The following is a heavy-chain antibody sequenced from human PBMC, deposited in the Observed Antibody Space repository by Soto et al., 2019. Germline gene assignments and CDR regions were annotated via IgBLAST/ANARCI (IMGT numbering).Heavy chain of an antibody. Sequence: QVQLVESGGGVVQPGRSLRLSCAASGFTFSSYAMHWVRQAPGKGLEWVAVISYDGSNKYYADSVKGRFTISRDNSKNTLYLQMNSLRAEDTAVYYCARDLTMIVVDANAFDIWCQGTMVTVSS. CDR2: ISYDGSNK. CDR3: ARDLTMIVVDANAFDI. J-gene: IGHJ3*02. V-gene: IGHV3-30-3*01. D-gene: IGHD3-22*01. CDR1: GFTFSSYA.